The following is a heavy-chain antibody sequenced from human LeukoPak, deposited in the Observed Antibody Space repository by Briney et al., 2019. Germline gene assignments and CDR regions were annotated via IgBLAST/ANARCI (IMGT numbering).Heavy chain of an antibody. D-gene: IGHD1-26*01. Sequence: PGGSLRLSCAASGFTFAGYAMSWVRQASGKGLEWVSGISNGGGSTYYADSVKGRFTISRDNAKNSLYLQMNSLRAEDTAVYYCARNPPRYFNWGQGTLVTVSS. CDR1: GFTFAGYA. CDR2: ISNGGGST. V-gene: IGHV3-23*01. CDR3: ARNPPRYFN. J-gene: IGHJ4*02.